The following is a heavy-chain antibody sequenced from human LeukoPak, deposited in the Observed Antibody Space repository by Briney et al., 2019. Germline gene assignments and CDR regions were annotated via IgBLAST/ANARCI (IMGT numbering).Heavy chain of an antibody. D-gene: IGHD3-3*01. Sequence: GGSLRLSCAASGFTFSSYWMSWVRQAPGKGLEWVANIKQDGSEKYYVDSVKGRFTISRDNSKNTLYLQMNSLRAEDTAVYYCASTGFLEWLYFDYWGQGTLVTVSS. CDR1: GFTFSSYW. CDR3: ASTGFLEWLYFDY. V-gene: IGHV3-7*01. J-gene: IGHJ4*02. CDR2: IKQDGSEK.